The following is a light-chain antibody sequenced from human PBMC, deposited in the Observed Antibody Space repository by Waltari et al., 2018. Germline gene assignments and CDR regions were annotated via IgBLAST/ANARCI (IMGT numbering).Light chain of an antibody. V-gene: IGLV2-14*03. CDR3: SSYTSSSTYI. CDR2: DVS. Sequence: QSALTQPASVSGSPGQSITISCPGTSSDVGGYHYAYWYQQHPSKAPRLMIYDVSKRPSGVSNRFSGSKSGNTASLTISGLQAEDEADYYCSSYTSSSTYIFGTGTKVTVL. J-gene: IGLJ1*01. CDR1: SSDVGGYHY.